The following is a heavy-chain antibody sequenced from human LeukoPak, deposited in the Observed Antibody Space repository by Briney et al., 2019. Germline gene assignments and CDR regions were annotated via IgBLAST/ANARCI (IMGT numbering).Heavy chain of an antibody. CDR3: ARNRGPGENYYMDV. J-gene: IGHJ6*03. CDR1: GYTFTGYY. Sequence: ASVKVSCKASGYTFTGYYMHWVRQAPGQGPEWMGWISPYNGNTNYAQKVQGRVTMTTDTSTSTAYMELRSLRSDDTAVYYCARNRGPGENYYMDVWGKGTTVTVSS. V-gene: IGHV1-18*04. D-gene: IGHD1-14*01. CDR2: ISPYNGNT.